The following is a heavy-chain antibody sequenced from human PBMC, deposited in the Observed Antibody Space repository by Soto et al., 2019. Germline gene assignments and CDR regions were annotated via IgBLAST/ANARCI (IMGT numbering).Heavy chain of an antibody. D-gene: IGHD1-26*01. V-gene: IGHV1-18*01. CDR2: IRIYNGNT. J-gene: IGHJ5*02. CDR3: ARENKWELSHWFDP. CDR1: GYNFTSYG. Sequence: EASVKVSCKASGYNFTSYGISWVRQAPGQGLEWMGWIRIYNGNTKYAQKFQGRVTMTTDTSTTTAYMEVRSLRSDDTAVYYCARENKWELSHWFDPWGQGTLVTVSS.